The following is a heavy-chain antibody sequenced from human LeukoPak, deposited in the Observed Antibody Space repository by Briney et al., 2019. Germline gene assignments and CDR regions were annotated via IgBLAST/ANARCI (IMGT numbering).Heavy chain of an antibody. D-gene: IGHD6-19*01. J-gene: IGHJ4*02. V-gene: IGHV3-11*04. CDR1: GLTFSDYY. Sequence: GGSLRLSCAASGLTFSDYYMSWIRQLPGKRLGYISYISSSSSTINYADSVKGRFTISRDDAKNSLYLQMNSLRAEDTAVYYCARVGGWYEGDYWGEGTLVTVSS. CDR3: ARVGGWYEGDY. CDR2: ISSSSSTI.